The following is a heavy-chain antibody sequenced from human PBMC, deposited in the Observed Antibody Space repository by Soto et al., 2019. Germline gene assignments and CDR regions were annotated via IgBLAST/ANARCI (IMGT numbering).Heavy chain of an antibody. CDR2: IYYSGST. Sequence: TSETLSLTCTVSGGSISSGGYYWSWIRQHPGKGLEWIGYIYYSGSTYYNPSLKSRVTISVDTSKNQFSLKLSSVTAADTAVYYCARDCSSTSWRPRNWFDPWGQGTLVTVSS. D-gene: IGHD2-2*01. CDR3: ARDCSSTSWRPRNWFDP. J-gene: IGHJ5*02. CDR1: GGSISSGGYY. V-gene: IGHV4-31*03.